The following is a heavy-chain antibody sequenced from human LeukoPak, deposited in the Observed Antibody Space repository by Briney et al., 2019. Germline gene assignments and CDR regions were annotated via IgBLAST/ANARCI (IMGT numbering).Heavy chain of an antibody. CDR1: GFTFSSYG. CDR3: AIRASYGSGSYYVD. J-gene: IGHJ4*02. D-gene: IGHD3-10*01. Sequence: GGTLRLSCAASGFTFSSYGMSWVRQAPGKGLEWVSAISGSGGSTYYADSVKGRFTISRDNSKNTLYLQMNSLRGEDTAVYYCAIRASYGSGSYYVDWGQGTLVTVSS. V-gene: IGHV3-23*01. CDR2: ISGSGGST.